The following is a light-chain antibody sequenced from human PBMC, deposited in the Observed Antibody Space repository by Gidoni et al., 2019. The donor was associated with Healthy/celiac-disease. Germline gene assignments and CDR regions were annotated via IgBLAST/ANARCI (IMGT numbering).Light chain of an antibody. CDR2: KDS. J-gene: IGLJ1*01. Sequence: SYELTQPPSVSVSPGQTARITCSGDALPKQYAYWYQQKPGQAPVLVIYKDSERPSGIPERFSGSSSGTTDTLTISGVQAEDEADYYCQSADSSGTSYYVFGTGTKVTVL. CDR3: QSADSSGTSYYV. CDR1: ALPKQY. V-gene: IGLV3-25*03.